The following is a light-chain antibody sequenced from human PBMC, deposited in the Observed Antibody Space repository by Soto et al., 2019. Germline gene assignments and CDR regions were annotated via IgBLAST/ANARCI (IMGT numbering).Light chain of an antibody. J-gene: IGLJ2*01. CDR3: QSYDSSLSGVL. CDR2: DNN. V-gene: IGLV1-40*01. Sequence: QSVLTQPPSVSGAPGQRVTISCTGSSSNIGAGYDVHWYQQLPGTAPKLLIYDNNNRPSGVPDRFSGSKSGTSASLAITGLQAEDEADYYGQSYDSSLSGVLFGGGTKRTVL. CDR1: SSNIGAGYD.